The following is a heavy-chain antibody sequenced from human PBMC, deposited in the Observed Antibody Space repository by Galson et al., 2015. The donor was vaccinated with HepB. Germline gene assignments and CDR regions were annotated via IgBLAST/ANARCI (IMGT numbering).Heavy chain of an antibody. CDR3: ARAILEIVWAFDI. CDR1: GGTFSSYA. CDR2: IIPIFGTA. V-gene: IGHV1-69*01. Sequence: SCKASGGTFSSYAISWVRQAPGRGLEWMGGIIPIFGTANYAQKFQGRVTITADESTSTAYMELSSLRSEDTAVYYCARAILEIVWAFDIWGQGIMVTVSS. D-gene: IGHD5-12*01. J-gene: IGHJ3*02.